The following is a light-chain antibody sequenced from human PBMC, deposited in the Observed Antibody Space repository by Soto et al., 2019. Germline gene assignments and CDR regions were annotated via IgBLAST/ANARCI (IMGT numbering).Light chain of an antibody. J-gene: IGLJ2*01. CDR1: SSNIGSNT. V-gene: IGLV1-44*01. CDR2: SNN. CDR3: AAWDVSLNGVV. Sequence: QSVLTQPPSASGTPGQRVTISCSGSSSNIGSNTVNWYQQLPGTAPKLHIYSNNQRPSGVPDRFSGSKSGTSASLAISGLQSEDEADYYCAAWDVSLNGVVFGGGTKVTVL.